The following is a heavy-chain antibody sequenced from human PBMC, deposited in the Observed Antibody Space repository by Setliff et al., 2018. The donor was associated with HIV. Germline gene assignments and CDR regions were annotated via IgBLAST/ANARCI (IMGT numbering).Heavy chain of an antibody. CDR3: GSEYRSTWFGKSAGYVDV. CDR1: GFTFTGYH. V-gene: IGHV1-2*02. Sequence: GASVKVSCKASGFTFTGYHMIWVRQTPRQGFEWMGWINPNTGDTKFAEKFQGRVTMTRDTSISTAYMELRSLTPDDTAIYYCGSEYRSTWFGKSAGYVDVWGKGTTVTVSS. J-gene: IGHJ6*04. CDR2: INPNTGDT. D-gene: IGHD3-10*01.